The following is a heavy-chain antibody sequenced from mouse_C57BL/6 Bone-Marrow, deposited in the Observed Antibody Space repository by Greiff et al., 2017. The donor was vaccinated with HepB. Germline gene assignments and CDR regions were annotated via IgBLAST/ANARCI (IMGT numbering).Heavy chain of an antibody. J-gene: IGHJ2*01. Sequence: VQGVESGPELVKPGASVKISCKASGYAFSSSWMNWVKQRPGKGLEWIGRIYPGDGDTNYNGKFKGKATLTADKSSSTAYMQLSSLTSEDSAVYFCAREEEHYFDYWGQGTTLTVSS. CDR3: AREEEHYFDY. CDR2: IYPGDGDT. CDR1: GYAFSSSW. V-gene: IGHV1-82*01.